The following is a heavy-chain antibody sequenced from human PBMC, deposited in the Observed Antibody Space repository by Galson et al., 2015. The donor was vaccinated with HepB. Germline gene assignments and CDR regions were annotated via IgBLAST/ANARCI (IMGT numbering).Heavy chain of an antibody. D-gene: IGHD5-24*01. CDR3: ASTVEMATMGGSDY. CDR1: GYTFTGYY. Sequence: SVKVSCKASGYTFTGYYMHWVRQAPGQGLEWMGRINPNSGGTNYAQKFQGRVTMTRDTSISTAYMELSRLRSDDTAVYYCASTVEMATMGGSDYWGQGTLVTVSS. CDR2: INPNSGGT. V-gene: IGHV1-2*06. J-gene: IGHJ4*02.